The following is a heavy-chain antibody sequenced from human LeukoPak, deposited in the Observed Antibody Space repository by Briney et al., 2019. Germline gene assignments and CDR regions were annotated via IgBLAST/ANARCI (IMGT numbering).Heavy chain of an antibody. CDR3: AGCSSSSCYDYFHH. J-gene: IGHJ1*01. CDR2: MSLNRGNT. Sequence: GASVKVSCKASGYTFSSYDINWVRQATGQGLEWIGYMSLNRGNTGYAQNFQGRVTMTSSTSINTVYMELSSLTSEDTAVYYCAGCSSSSCYDYFHHWGQGTQVTVSS. CDR1: GYTFSSYD. V-gene: IGHV1-8*01. D-gene: IGHD2-2*01.